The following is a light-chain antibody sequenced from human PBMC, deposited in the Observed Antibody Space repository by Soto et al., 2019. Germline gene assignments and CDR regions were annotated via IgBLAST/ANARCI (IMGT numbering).Light chain of an antibody. Sequence: EIGLTQSTGTLSLSPGERATLSCRASQSVSSSYLAWYQQKPGQAPRLLIYGASSRATGIPDRFSGSGSGTDFTLTISRLEPEDFAVYYCQQYGSSPWTFGQGTKVDTK. CDR3: QQYGSSPWT. V-gene: IGKV3-20*01. J-gene: IGKJ1*01. CDR1: QSVSSSY. CDR2: GAS.